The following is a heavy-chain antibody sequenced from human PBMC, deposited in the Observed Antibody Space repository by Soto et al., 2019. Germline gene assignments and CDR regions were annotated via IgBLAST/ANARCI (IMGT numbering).Heavy chain of an antibody. J-gene: IGHJ6*02. CDR3: RSGWYRSPPQKTGAFDYYYGMDV. Sequence: QVQLVQSGAEVKKPGSSVKVSCKASGGTFSSYAISWVRQAPGQGLEWMGGIIPIFGTANYAQKFQGRVTITADESTSTAYMELSSLRSEDTAVYYCRSGWYRSPPQKTGAFDYYYGMDVWGQGTTVTVSS. CDR1: GGTFSSYA. D-gene: IGHD6-19*01. V-gene: IGHV1-69*12. CDR2: IIPIFGTA.